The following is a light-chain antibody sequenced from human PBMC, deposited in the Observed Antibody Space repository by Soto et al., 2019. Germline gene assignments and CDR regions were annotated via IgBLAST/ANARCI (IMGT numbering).Light chain of an antibody. V-gene: IGKV2-28*01. CDR1: QSLLDSNGYNY. J-gene: IGKJ1*01. CDR2: LGS. Sequence: DIVMTQSPLSLPVTPGEPASISCRSSQSLLDSNGYNYLDWYLQKPGQSPHLLIYLGSNRASGVPERFSGSGTGTEFTLKISRVEAEDVGIYYCMQTLHTPRTFGQGAKVEIK. CDR3: MQTLHTPRT.